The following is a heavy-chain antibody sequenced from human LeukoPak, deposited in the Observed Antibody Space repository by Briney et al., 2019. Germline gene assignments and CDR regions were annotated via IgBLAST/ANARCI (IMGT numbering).Heavy chain of an antibody. CDR2: INSDGSST. CDR3: ARHHYDYVWGSYRSFDY. D-gene: IGHD3-16*02. J-gene: IGHJ4*02. Sequence: GGSLRLSCAASGFTFSSYAMHWVRQAPGKGLVWVSRINSDGSSTSYADSVKGRFTISRDNAKNTLYLQMNSLRAEDTAVYYCARHHYDYVWGSYRSFDYWGQGTLVTVSS. CDR1: GFTFSSYA. V-gene: IGHV3-74*01.